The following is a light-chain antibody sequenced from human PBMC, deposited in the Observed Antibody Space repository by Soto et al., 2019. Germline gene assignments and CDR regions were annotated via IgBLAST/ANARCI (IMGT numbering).Light chain of an antibody. CDR2: DAS. V-gene: IGKV1-33*01. CDR3: QQYDNLWLT. Sequence: DIQMTQSPSSLSASVRDRVTITCQASQDISNYLNWYQQKPGKAPKLLIYDASNLETGVPSRFSGSGSGTDFTFTISSLQPEDIATYYCQQYDNLWLTFGGGTKVEIK. J-gene: IGKJ4*01. CDR1: QDISNY.